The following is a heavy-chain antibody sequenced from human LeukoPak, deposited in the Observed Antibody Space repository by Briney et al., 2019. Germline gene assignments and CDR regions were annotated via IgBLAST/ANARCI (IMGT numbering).Heavy chain of an antibody. CDR3: ARGGKITMVRGVIPNDAFDI. V-gene: IGHV5-51*01. D-gene: IGHD3-10*01. CDR2: IYPGDSDT. CDR1: GYSFTSYW. J-gene: IGHJ3*02. Sequence: GESLKISCKGSGYSFTSYWIGWVRQLPGKGLEWMGIIYPGDSDTRYSPSFQGQVTISADKSISTAYLQWSSLKASDTAMYYCARGGKITMVRGVIPNDAFDIWGQGTMVTVSS.